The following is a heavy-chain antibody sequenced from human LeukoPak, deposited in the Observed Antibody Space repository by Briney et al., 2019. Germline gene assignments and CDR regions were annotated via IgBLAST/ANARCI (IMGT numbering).Heavy chain of an antibody. CDR1: GDSVSSNSAA. CDR2: TYYGSKWYN. D-gene: IGHD6-13*01. Sequence: SQTLSLTCAISGDSVSSNSAAWNWIRQSPSRGLEWLGRTYYGSKWYNDYALSVKSRVTINPDTSKNQFSLQLNSVTPEDTAVYYCAREPEQQLVLSYFDYWGQGTLVTVSS. J-gene: IGHJ4*02. V-gene: IGHV6-1*01. CDR3: AREPEQQLVLSYFDY.